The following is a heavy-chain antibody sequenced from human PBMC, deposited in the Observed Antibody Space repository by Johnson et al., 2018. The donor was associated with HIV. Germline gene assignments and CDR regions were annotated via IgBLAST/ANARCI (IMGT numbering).Heavy chain of an antibody. CDR2: ISYDGSNE. Sequence: QVQLVESGGGLVQPGGSLRLSCVGSGFIFSDYSMHWVRQAPGKGLEWVAVISYDGSNEYFADSVKGRFTISRDNSKNTLYLQINSLTTEDTAVYYCARDRAPVYSSSSTPFDAFDIWGQGTMVTVSS. D-gene: IGHD6-6*01. V-gene: IGHV3-30*04. CDR3: ARDRAPVYSSSSTPFDAFDI. J-gene: IGHJ3*02. CDR1: GFIFSDYS.